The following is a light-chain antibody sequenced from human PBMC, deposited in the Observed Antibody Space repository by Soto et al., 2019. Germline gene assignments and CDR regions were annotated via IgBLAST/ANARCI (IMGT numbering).Light chain of an antibody. J-gene: IGLJ1*01. CDR2: EGT. CDR3: SSYTGSNTRV. CDR1: SSDVGDYDF. Sequence: QSALTQPASVSGSPGQSITIHCSGTSSDVGDYDFVSWYQQHPGKAPKLIIYEGTKRPSRVSSRFSGSKSGNTASLTISGLQTEDEADYYCSSYTGSNTRVFGSGTKVTVL. V-gene: IGLV2-14*02.